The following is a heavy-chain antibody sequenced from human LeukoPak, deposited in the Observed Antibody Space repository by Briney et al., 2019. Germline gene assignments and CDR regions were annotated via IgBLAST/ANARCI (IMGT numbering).Heavy chain of an antibody. CDR3: ATGAQQLGY. CDR1: GFIFSGYW. D-gene: IGHD6-13*01. J-gene: IGHJ4*02. CDR2: IKQDGSEK. V-gene: IGHV3-7*03. Sequence: GGSLRLSCVASGFIFSGYWMSWVRQAPGKGLEWVANIKQDGSEKYYVDSVKGRFTISRDNAKNSLYLQMTSLRAEDTGMYYCATGAQQLGYWGQGTLVTVSS.